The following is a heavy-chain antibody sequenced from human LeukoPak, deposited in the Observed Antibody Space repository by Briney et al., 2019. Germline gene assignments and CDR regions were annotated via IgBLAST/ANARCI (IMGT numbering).Heavy chain of an antibody. J-gene: IGHJ4*02. CDR2: IPYDGISK. V-gene: IGHV3-30*02. CDR3: AKDWGETYTIDY. CDR1: GFTFRRDA. D-gene: IGHD3-16*01. Sequence: PGGSLRLSCVASGFTFRRDAMHWVRQAPGKGLERVSFIPYDGISKYYVDSVKGRFTISRDNSKNTVYLQVNSLRVEDTAVYYCAKDWGETYTIDYWGQGTLVSVSS.